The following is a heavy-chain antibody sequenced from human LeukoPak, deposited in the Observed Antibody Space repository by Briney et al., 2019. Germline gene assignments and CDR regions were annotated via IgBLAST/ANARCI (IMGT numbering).Heavy chain of an antibody. CDR2: ISYVARDT. D-gene: IGHD1-26*01. CDR3: ARSYSLPEY. Sequence: GGSLRLSCAASGFTFSSFAMHWVRQAPGKGLEWVAFISYVARDTYYGDSVKGRFTVSRDNSKDMVYLQMNSLTTADTAVYSCARSYSLPEYWGQGTLVTVSS. CDR1: GFTFSSFA. J-gene: IGHJ1*01. V-gene: IGHV3-30*04.